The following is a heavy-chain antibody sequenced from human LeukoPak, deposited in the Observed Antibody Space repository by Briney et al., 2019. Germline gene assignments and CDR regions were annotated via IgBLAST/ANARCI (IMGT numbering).Heavy chain of an antibody. Sequence: PGGSLRLSCTASGFTVSNNHMTWVRQAPGRGLEWVSFLYSDGTTYYAESVKGRFTISGDNSRNTLYLQMNSLRAEDTAVYYCARGDNYYDSSGYYLMYWGQGTLVTVSS. D-gene: IGHD3-22*01. CDR1: GFTVSNNH. J-gene: IGHJ4*02. CDR2: LYSDGTT. CDR3: ARGDNYYDSSGYYLMY. V-gene: IGHV3-53*01.